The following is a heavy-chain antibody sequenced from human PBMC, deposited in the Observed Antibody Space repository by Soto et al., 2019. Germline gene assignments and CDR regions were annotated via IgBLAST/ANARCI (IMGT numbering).Heavy chain of an antibody. D-gene: IGHD4-17*01. Sequence: SETLSLTCAVSGGSISNGYWWTWVRQTPGKGLEWIGEVHHSGTTNYNPSLKSRVTISVDKSKNQFSLNLSSLTAADTAIYYCGRNGHYCADHRGQGSLVTVSS. CDR3: GRNGHYCADH. CDR2: VHHSGTT. CDR1: GGSISNGYW. V-gene: IGHV4-4*02. J-gene: IGHJ4*02.